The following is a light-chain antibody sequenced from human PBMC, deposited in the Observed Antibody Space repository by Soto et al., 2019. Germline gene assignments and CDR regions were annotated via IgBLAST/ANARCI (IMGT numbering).Light chain of an antibody. CDR3: CSYPRPGTLYV. Sequence: QSVLSQPASVSGSPGQSIAISCTGTSSDVGTYNLVSGYQQPPGKAPKLIIFEVSKRPSGVSDRFSGSKSGNTASLTISGLQGEDEADYYCCSYPRPGTLYVFGTGTKVTVL. CDR1: SSDVGTYNL. V-gene: IGLV2-23*02. J-gene: IGLJ1*01. CDR2: EVS.